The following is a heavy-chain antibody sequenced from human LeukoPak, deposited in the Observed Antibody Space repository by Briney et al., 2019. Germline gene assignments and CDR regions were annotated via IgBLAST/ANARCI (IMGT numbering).Heavy chain of an antibody. CDR3: ARERLFGVVIISNYYYYMDV. D-gene: IGHD3-3*01. J-gene: IGHJ6*03. CDR2: IYTSGST. V-gene: IGHV4-61*02. Sequence: PSQTLSLTCTVSGGSLSSGSYYWSWIRQPAGKGLEWIGRIYTSGSTSYNPSLKSRVTISVDTSKNQFSLKLSSVTAADTAVYYCARERLFGVVIISNYYYYMDVWGKGTTVTVSS. CDR1: GGSLSSGSYY.